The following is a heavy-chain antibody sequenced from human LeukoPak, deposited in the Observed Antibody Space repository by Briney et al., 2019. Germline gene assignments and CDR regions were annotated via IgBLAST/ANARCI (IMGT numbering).Heavy chain of an antibody. CDR3: AAGGNIFDY. CDR1: GFTFSSYW. D-gene: IGHD2/OR15-2a*01. Sequence: GGSLRLSCAASGFTFSSYWMSWVRQARGKGLEWVANINQEGSEKYYVDSVKGRFTISRDNAKNSLFLQMNSLRVEDTAVYYCAAGGNIFDYWGQGTLVIVSS. CDR2: INQEGSEK. V-gene: IGHV3-7*01. J-gene: IGHJ4*02.